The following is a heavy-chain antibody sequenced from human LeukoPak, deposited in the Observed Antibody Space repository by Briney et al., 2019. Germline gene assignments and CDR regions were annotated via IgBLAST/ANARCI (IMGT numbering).Heavy chain of an antibody. CDR2: IYPGASDT. CDR3: ARGAARHTLPRYFDY. Sequence: GESLKSSCKGSGYTFTSYWIGWVRQMPGKGLEWMGIIYPGASDTRYSPSFQGQVTISVDKSIATAYLQWSSLKASDTAVYYCARGAARHTLPRYFDYWGQGTLVTVSS. J-gene: IGHJ4*02. CDR1: GYTFTSYW. V-gene: IGHV5-51*01. D-gene: IGHD6-6*01.